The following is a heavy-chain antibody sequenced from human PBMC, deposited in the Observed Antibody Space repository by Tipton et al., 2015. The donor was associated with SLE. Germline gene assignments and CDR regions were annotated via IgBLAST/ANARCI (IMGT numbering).Heavy chain of an antibody. Sequence: TLSLTCPVSGGSISSSRYYWGWIRQTPGKGLEWIGSIYHSGSPSYNPSLKSRVTISVDTSKNQFSLKLSSVTAADTAGYYCARQVVFTIFGVVIIYYFDYWGQGTLVTVSS. D-gene: IGHD3-3*01. V-gene: IGHV4-39*01. J-gene: IGHJ4*02. CDR1: GGSISSSRYY. CDR3: ARQVVFTIFGVVIIYYFDY. CDR2: IYHSGSP.